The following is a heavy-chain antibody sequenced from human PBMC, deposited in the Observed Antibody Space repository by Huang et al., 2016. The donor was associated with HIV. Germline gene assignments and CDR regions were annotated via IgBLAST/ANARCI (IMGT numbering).Heavy chain of an antibody. CDR2: ITQSGRT. Sequence: QVRLDQWGAGLLKPSETLTLSCAVYGDSLSGFFWCWLRQSPGRGREWIGEITQSGRTNYNPSLKSRVTIAIDTSKKQFSLKLKSVTADDTSTYYCARGRGTSWSFFDTWGQGSFVTVSS. D-gene: IGHD2-2*01. CDR1: GDSLSGFF. V-gene: IGHV4-34*01. CDR3: ARGRGTSWSFFDT. J-gene: IGHJ5*02.